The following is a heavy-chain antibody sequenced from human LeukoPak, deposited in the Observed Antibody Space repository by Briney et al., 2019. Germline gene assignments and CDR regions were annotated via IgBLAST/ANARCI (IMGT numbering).Heavy chain of an antibody. CDR3: ARARHIVVVPAAMWFDP. V-gene: IGHV4-61*02. CDR2: IYTSGST. D-gene: IGHD2-2*01. J-gene: IGHJ5*02. CDR1: GGSISSGSYY. Sequence: SETLSLTCTVPGGSISSGSYYWSWIRQPAGKGLEWIGRIYTSGSTNYNPSLKSRVTISVDTSKNQFSLKLSSVTAADTAVYYCARARHIVVVPAAMWFDPWGQGTLVTVSS.